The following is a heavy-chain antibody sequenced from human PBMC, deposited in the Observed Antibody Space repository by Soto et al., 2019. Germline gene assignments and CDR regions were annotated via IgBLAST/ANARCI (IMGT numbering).Heavy chain of an antibody. CDR1: GFPLSTSDVG. J-gene: IGHJ4*02. CDR3: AHSKYSRSSFDY. CDR2: IYWDDDK. D-gene: IGHD6-6*01. V-gene: IGHV2-5*02. Sequence: SGPTLVNPTQTLTLTCTFSGFPLSTSDVGVGWIRQPPGKALEWLAIIYWDDDKRYSPSLKSRLTITKDTSKNQVVLTVTNMDPVDTATYYCAHSKYSRSSFDYWGQGTLVTVPQ.